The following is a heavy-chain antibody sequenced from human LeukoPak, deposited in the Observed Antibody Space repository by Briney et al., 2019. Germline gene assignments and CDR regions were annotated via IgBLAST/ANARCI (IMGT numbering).Heavy chain of an antibody. D-gene: IGHD5-18*01. CDR2: IRYDGSNK. CDR1: GFTFSSYG. J-gene: IGHJ4*02. Sequence: GGSLRLSCAASGFTFSSYGMRWVRQAPGKGLEWVAFIRYDGSNKYYADSVKGRFTISRDNSKNTLYLQMNSLRAEDTAVYYCAKDPRGLRTGDYWGQGTLVTVSS. V-gene: IGHV3-30*02. CDR3: AKDPRGLRTGDY.